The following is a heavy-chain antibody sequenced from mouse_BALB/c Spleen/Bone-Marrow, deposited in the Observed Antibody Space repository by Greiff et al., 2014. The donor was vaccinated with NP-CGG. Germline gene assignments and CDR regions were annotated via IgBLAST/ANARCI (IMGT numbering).Heavy chain of an antibody. Sequence: VQLQQSGAELVRPGASVTLSCKASGYTFTDYEMHWVKQTPVHGLEWIGAIDPETGGTAYNQKFKGKATLTADKSSSTAYMELRSLTSEDSAVYYCTRYYRYWCFDVWGAGTTVTVSS. CDR2: IDPETGGT. V-gene: IGHV1-15*01. CDR1: GYTFTDYE. CDR3: TRYYRYWCFDV. J-gene: IGHJ1*01. D-gene: IGHD2-14*01.